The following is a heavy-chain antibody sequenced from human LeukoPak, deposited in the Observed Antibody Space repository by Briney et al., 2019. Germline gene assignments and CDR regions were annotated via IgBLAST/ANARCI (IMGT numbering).Heavy chain of an antibody. J-gene: IGHJ4*02. CDR1: GFTFSSYS. V-gene: IGHV3-21*01. Sequence: GGSLRLSCAASGFTFSSYSMNWVRQAPGKGLEWVSSISSSSYIYYADSVKGRFTISRDNAKNSLYLQMNSLRAEDTAVYYCARARIVGALDYWGQGTLVTVSS. CDR3: ARARIVGALDY. D-gene: IGHD1-26*01. CDR2: ISSSSYI.